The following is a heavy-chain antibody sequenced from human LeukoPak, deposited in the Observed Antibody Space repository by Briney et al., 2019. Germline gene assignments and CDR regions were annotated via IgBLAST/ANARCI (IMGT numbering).Heavy chain of an antibody. CDR3: AKGVRSGTYYNCFDP. CDR1: GFTLDDYA. D-gene: IGHD1-26*01. Sequence: GGSLRLSCVASGFTLDDYALHWVRQAPGKGLEWISLISGDGDNTYYADSVKGRFTISRDNSKSSLYLQMSSLRADDTALYYCAKGVRSGTYYNCFDPWGQGTLVTVSS. V-gene: IGHV3-43*02. J-gene: IGHJ5*02. CDR2: ISGDGDNT.